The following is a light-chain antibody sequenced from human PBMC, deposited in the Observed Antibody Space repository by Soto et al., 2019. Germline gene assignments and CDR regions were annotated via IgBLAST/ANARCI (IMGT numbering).Light chain of an antibody. CDR1: SSNIGTNA. CDR2: NNN. V-gene: IGLV1-44*01. J-gene: IGLJ1*01. CDR3: AALDDSLNGYV. Sequence: QTVVTQPPSASGTPGQRGTISCSGGSSNIGTNAVNWYQQLPGTAPKLLIYNNNQRPSGVPDRFSGSKSGTSASLASSGLQSEDEADYYCAALDDSLNGYVFGTGTKLTVL.